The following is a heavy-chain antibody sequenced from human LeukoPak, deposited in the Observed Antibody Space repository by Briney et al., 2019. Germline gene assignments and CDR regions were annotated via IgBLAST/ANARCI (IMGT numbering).Heavy chain of an antibody. CDR3: ARGGVDPGAFDI. CDR1: GDSVSSNSAA. Sequence: RSQTLSLTCAISGDSVSSNSAAWNWIRQSPSRGLEWLGRTYYRSKWYNDYAVSVKSRITINPDTSKNQFSLQLNSVTPEDTAVHYCARGGVDPGAFDIWGQGTMVTVSS. CDR2: TYYRSKWYN. J-gene: IGHJ3*02. D-gene: IGHD3-10*01. V-gene: IGHV6-1*01.